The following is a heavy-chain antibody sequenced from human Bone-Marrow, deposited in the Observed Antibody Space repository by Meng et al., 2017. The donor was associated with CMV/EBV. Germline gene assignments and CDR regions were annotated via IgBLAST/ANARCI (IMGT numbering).Heavy chain of an antibody. Sequence: NFNTYWMSWVRQAPGKGLEWIGSISYGGATHYNPSLKSRVTISLDKPKNQFSLRLNSVTAADTATYYCAKAGETILVIVFDPWGQGTLVTVSS. D-gene: IGHD3-16*02. V-gene: IGHV4-39*07. J-gene: IGHJ5*02. CDR2: ISYGGAT. CDR3: AKAGETILVIVFDP. CDR1: NFNTYW.